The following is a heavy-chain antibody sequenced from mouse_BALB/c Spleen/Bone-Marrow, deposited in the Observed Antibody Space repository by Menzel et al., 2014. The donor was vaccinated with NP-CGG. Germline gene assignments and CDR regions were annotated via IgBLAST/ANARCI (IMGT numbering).Heavy chain of an antibody. Sequence: VQLKHSGAELVRSGAPVKLSCTASGFNIKDFSMHWLRPRPEQGLEWIGWVDPENGDTECAPKFQGKATMTADTSSNTAYLQLSSLTAEDTAVYYCNIFDCSFDYWGQGTTRTVSS. V-gene: IGHV14-4*02. CDR1: GFNIKDFS. CDR2: VDPENGDT. CDR3: NIFDCSFDY. J-gene: IGHJ2*01. D-gene: IGHD2-4*01.